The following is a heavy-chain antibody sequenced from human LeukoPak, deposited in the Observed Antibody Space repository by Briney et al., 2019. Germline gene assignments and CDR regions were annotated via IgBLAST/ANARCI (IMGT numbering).Heavy chain of an antibody. CDR1: GFTFSSYA. V-gene: IGHV3-23*01. CDR2: ISGRGTNT. J-gene: IGHJ4*02. D-gene: IGHD6-6*01. Sequence: PGGSLRLSCAASGFTFSSYAMSWVRQAPGKGLEWVSTISGRGTNTYYANSVKGRFTISRDNSKNTLYLQMNSLRAEDTAVYYCAKGVSSSSPFDYWGQGTLVTVSS. CDR3: AKGVSSSSPFDY.